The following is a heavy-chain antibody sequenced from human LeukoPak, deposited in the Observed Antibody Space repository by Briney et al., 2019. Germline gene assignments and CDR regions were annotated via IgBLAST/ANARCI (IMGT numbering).Heavy chain of an antibody. J-gene: IGHJ3*02. CDR3: ARQYSSGWLVFAFDI. CDR1: GGSFSGYY. CDR2: INHIGST. V-gene: IGHV4-34*01. Sequence: SETLSLTCAVYGGSFSGYYWSWIRQPPGKGLEWIGEINHIGSTNYNPSLKSRVTISVDTSKNQFSLKLSSVTAADTAVYYCARQYSSGWLVFAFDIWGQGTMVTVSS. D-gene: IGHD6-19*01.